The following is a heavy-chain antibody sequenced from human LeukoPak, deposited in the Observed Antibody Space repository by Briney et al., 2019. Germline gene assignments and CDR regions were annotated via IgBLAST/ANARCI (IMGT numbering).Heavy chain of an antibody. CDR3: ARDSIDGYYYDSSGYYYFDY. D-gene: IGHD3-22*01. CDR2: IYYSGST. Sequence: SETLSLTCAVYGASFSGYYWGWIRQPPGKGLEWIGSIYYSGSTYYNPSLKSRVTISVDTSKNQFSLKLSSVTAADTAVYYCARDSIDGYYYDSSGYYYFDYWGQGTLVTVSS. V-gene: IGHV4-34*01. J-gene: IGHJ4*02. CDR1: GASFSGYY.